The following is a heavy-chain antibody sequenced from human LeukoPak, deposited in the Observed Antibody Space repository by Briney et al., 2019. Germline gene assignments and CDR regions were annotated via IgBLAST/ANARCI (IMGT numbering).Heavy chain of an antibody. J-gene: IGHJ3*02. D-gene: IGHD1-1*01. CDR2: IYYSGST. CDR1: GGSISSYY. V-gene: IGHV4-59*01. Sequence: SETLSLTCTVSGGSISSYYWSWIRQRPGKGLEWLGYIYYSGSTNYNPSLKSRVTISVDTSKNQFSLKLSSVTAADTAVYYCARRARYADAFDIWGQGTMVTVSS. CDR3: ARRARYADAFDI.